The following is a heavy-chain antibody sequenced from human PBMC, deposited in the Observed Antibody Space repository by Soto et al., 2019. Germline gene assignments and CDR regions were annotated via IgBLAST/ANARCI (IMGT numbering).Heavy chain of an antibody. CDR1: GFTFSSYW. CDR3: ARDQYYDSSGYWPLYYYYGMDV. CDR2: IKQDGSEK. J-gene: IGHJ6*02. D-gene: IGHD3-22*01. Sequence: GGSLRLSCAASGFTFSSYWMSWVRQAPGKGLEWVANIKQDGSEKYYVDSVKGRFTISRDNAKNSLYLQMNSPRAEDTAVYYCARDQYYDSSGYWPLYYYYGMDVWGQGTTVTVSS. V-gene: IGHV3-7*05.